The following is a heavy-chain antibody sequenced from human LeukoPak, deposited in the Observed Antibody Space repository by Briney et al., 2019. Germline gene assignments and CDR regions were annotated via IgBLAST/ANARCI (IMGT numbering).Heavy chain of an antibody. D-gene: IGHD6-6*01. V-gene: IGHV4-34*01. CDR1: GGSFSGYY. Sequence: SETLSLTCAVYGGSFSGYYWSWIRQPPGKGLEWIGEINHSGSTNYNPSLKSRVTISVDTSKNQFSLKLSSVTAADTAVYYCARDRPGRSKERWFDPWGQGTLVTVSS. J-gene: IGHJ5*02. CDR3: ARDRPGRSKERWFDP. CDR2: INHSGST.